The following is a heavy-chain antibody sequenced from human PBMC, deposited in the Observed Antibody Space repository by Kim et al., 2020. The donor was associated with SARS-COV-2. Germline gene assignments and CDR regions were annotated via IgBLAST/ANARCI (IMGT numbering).Heavy chain of an antibody. CDR2: IYYSGST. D-gene: IGHD5-12*01. V-gene: IGHV4-59*01. J-gene: IGHJ4*02. Sequence: SETLSLTCTVSGGSISSYYWSWIRQPPGKGLEWVGYIYYSGSTNYNPSLKSRVTISVDTAKNQFSLKLSSGTAADTAVDYCARAGGLATITPQYFDYWGQGTLVTVSS. CDR3: ARAGGLATITPQYFDY. CDR1: GGSISSYY.